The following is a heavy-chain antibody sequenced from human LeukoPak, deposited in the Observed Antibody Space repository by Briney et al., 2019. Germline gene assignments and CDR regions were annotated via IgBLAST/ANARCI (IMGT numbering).Heavy chain of an antibody. J-gene: IGHJ4*02. CDR1: GITLSNYG. CDR2: ISASGGGT. CDR3: AKRGVVIRVILVGFHKEAYYFDS. V-gene: IGHV3-23*01. Sequence: GGSLRLSCAVSGITLSNYGMSWVRQAPGKGLEWVAGISASGGGTNYADSVKGRFTISRDNPKNTLYLQMNSLRAEDTAVYFCAKRGVVIRVILVGFHKEAYYFDSWGQEALVTVSS. D-gene: IGHD3-22*01.